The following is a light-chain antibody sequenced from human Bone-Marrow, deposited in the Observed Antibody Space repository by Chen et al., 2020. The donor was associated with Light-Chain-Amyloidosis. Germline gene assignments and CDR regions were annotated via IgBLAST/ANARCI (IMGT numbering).Light chain of an antibody. V-gene: IGLV1-40*01. Sequence: QSVLTQPPSVSGAPGQRVTISCTGTSSHIGEGYDVHWYQQLPGTAPKLLIYGDINRPSGGPDRFAGSKSGTSASLDITGLQAKDEADYYCQSYDSSLNIWVFGGGTKLTVL. CDR3: QSYDSSLNIWV. CDR2: GDI. J-gene: IGLJ3*02. CDR1: SSHIGEGYD.